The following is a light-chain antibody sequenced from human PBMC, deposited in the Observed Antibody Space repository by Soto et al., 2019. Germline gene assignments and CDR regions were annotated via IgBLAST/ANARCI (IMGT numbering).Light chain of an antibody. CDR2: DNN. J-gene: IGLJ3*02. V-gene: IGLV1-44*01. CDR1: SSNIARNS. CDR3: AGWDDSLSGVV. Sequence: QSALTQPPSTSGTPGQSVTISCSGSSSNIARNSVNWYQQLPGTAPKLLIYDNNRRPSGVPDRFSGSKSGTSASLAISGLQSEDEADYYCAGWDDSLSGVVFGGGTKLTVL.